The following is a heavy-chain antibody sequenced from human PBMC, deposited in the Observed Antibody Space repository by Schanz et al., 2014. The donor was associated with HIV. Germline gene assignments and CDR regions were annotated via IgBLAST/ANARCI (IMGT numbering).Heavy chain of an antibody. CDR3: AKMARSVAANTNFDY. CDR1: GFTFSNFA. D-gene: IGHD6-19*01. J-gene: IGHJ4*02. CDR2: ISGSGVST. V-gene: IGHV3-23*01. Sequence: EVQMLESGGGSVQPGGSLRLSCAASGFTFSNFAMSWVRQAPGKGLEWVSSISGSGVSTFYAGSVKGRFVISRDKSKNTLYLQMNSLRVEDTAVYYCAKMARSVAANTNFDYWGQGTLVTVSS.